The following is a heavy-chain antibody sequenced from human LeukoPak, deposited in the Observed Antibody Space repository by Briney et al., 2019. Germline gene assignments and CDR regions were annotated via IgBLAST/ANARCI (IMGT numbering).Heavy chain of an antibody. CDR3: ARGAAARLFGHDWFDP. CDR1: GGSISSYY. Sequence: SETLSLTCSVSGGSISSYYWNWIRQPPGKGLEWIGYIFYSGRTSYNPSLKSRVTISVDTSKNHFSLTLSSVTAADTAVYYCARGAAARLFGHDWFDPWGQGTLVTVSS. V-gene: IGHV4-59*01. D-gene: IGHD6-6*01. J-gene: IGHJ5*02. CDR2: IFYSGRT.